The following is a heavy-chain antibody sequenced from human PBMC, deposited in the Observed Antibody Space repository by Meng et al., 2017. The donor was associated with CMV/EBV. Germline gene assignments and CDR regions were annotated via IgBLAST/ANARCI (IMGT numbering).Heavy chain of an antibody. CDR2: IKNDGSER. Sequence: YLVESGGGLVQPGGSLRLSCAASGLPISNYWMSWVRQAPGKGLEWVVNIKNDGSERYYVDSVKGRFSISRDNADNSLYLQMNNLRAEDTAVYYCRLGHYSQDWGQGTLVTVSS. D-gene: IGHD4-17*01. V-gene: IGHV3-7*02. CDR1: GLPISNYW. J-gene: IGHJ4*02. CDR3: RLGHYSQD.